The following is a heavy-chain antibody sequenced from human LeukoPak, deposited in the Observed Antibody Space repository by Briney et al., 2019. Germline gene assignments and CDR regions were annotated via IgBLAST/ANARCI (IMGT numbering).Heavy chain of an antibody. CDR3: AKERRSSSWYFDH. V-gene: IGHV3-30*18. D-gene: IGHD6-13*01. CDR1: GCTFSDYG. CDR2: ISYDGGNK. Sequence: GGSLRLSCVASGCTFSDYGMHWVRQAPGKGLDWVAVISYDGGNKHFADSVKGRFTISRDNSGNTLYLEMNSLRAEDTAVYYCAKERRSSSWYFDHWGQGTLVTVSS. J-gene: IGHJ4*02.